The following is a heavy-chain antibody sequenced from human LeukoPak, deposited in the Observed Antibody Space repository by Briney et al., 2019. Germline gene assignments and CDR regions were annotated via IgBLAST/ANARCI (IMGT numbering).Heavy chain of an antibody. J-gene: IGHJ6*02. CDR3: AKSAAPYYYYGMDV. CDR1: GGSISSSSYY. Sequence: SETLSLTCTVSGGSISSSSYYWGWIRQPPGKGLEWIGSIYYSGSTYYNPSLKSRVTISVDTSKNQFSLKLSSVTAADTAVYYCAKSAAPYYYYGMDVWGQGTTVTVSS. CDR2: IYYSGST. D-gene: IGHD2-2*01. V-gene: IGHV4-39*01.